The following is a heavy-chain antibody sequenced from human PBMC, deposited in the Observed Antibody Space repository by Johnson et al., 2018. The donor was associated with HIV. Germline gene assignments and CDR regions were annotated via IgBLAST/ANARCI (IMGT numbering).Heavy chain of an antibody. CDR3: ARAGYGDPSRGDI. CDR2: IWYDGSKA. J-gene: IGHJ3*02. D-gene: IGHD4-17*01. V-gene: IGHV3-30*02. CDR1: GFTFSSYG. Sequence: VQLVESGGGLVQPGGSLRLSCAASGFTFSSYGMHWVRQAPGKGLEWVAFIWYDGSKATYADSVNGRFTVSRDNSKDTLYLQMSSLRLEDTGVYYCARAGYGDPSRGDIWGQGTMVTVSS.